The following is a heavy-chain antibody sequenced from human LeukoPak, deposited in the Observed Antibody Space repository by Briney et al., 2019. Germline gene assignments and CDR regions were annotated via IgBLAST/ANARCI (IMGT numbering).Heavy chain of an antibody. CDR3: AKGPSSWYVCCWFDP. CDR2: ISGGGGST. Sequence: GGSLRLSCAASGFTFSSYAMSWVRQAPGKGLEWVSAISGGGGSTYYADSVKGRFTISRDNSKNTLYLQMNSLRAEDTAVYYCAKGPSSWYVCCWFDPWGQGTLVTVSS. D-gene: IGHD6-13*01. V-gene: IGHV3-23*01. J-gene: IGHJ5*02. CDR1: GFTFSSYA.